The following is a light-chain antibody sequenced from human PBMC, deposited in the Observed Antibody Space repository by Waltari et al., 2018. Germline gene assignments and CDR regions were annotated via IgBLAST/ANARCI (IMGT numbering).Light chain of an antibody. Sequence: EIVFTQFPGTLSLSPGAGATLSCRTSQTIRTTYLAWYQHKPGQAPTLLIYGTFSRATGIPDRFPGSGSGTDFSLAIRSLEPEDFATYYCQQYDISPLTFGVGTKVGI. CDR3: QQYDISPLT. J-gene: IGKJ4*01. CDR2: GTF. CDR1: QTIRTTY. V-gene: IGKV3-20*01.